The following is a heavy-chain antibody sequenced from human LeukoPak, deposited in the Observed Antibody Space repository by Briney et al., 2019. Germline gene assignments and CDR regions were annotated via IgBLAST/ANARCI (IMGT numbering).Heavy chain of an antibody. CDR1: GYTFTGYY. J-gene: IGHJ4*02. CDR2: INPNSGGT. Sequence: ASVKVFCKASGYTFTGYYMHWVRQAPGQGLEWMGWINPNSGGTNYAQKFQGRVTMTRDTSISTAYMELSRLRSDDTAVYYCARGDPMIPHYFDYWGQGTLVTVSS. CDR3: ARGDPMIPHYFDY. V-gene: IGHV1-2*02. D-gene: IGHD3-22*01.